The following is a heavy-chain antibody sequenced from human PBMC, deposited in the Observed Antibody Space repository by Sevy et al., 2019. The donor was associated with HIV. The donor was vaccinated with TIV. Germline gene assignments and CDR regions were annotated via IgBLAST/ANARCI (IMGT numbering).Heavy chain of an antibody. CDR2: IIPIFGPA. D-gene: IGHD1-7*01. V-gene: IGHV1-69*13. Sequence: ASVKVSCKASGSTFSRYVISWVRQAPGQGLEWMGGIIPIFGPANYAQKFQGRVAITADESTCTAYMELTSLRSEDTAVYYCATGITGTTRPYFDYWGQGALVTVSS. CDR1: GSTFSRYV. J-gene: IGHJ4*02. CDR3: ATGITGTTRPYFDY.